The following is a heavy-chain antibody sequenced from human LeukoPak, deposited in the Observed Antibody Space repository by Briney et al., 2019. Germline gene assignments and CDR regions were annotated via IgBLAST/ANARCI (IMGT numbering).Heavy chain of an antibody. Sequence: PGGSLTLSCAASGFTFSSYAMSWVRQAPGKGLEWISAISGSGGSTYYADSVRGRFTISRDNSKNTLYLQMNSLRAEDTAVYYCAKAGDYVWGSYRYCDYWGQGTLVTVSS. CDR1: GFTFSSYA. CDR2: ISGSGGST. J-gene: IGHJ4*02. D-gene: IGHD3-16*02. CDR3: AKAGDYVWGSYRYCDY. V-gene: IGHV3-23*01.